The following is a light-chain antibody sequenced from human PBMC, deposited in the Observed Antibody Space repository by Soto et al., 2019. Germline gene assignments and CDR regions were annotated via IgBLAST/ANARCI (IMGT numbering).Light chain of an antibody. CDR2: GAS. J-gene: IGKJ3*01. CDR1: QSVSSN. Sequence: EIVMTQSPATLSVSPGERATLSCRPRQSVSSNLAWYQQKPGQAPRLLIYGASTRATGIPARFSGSGSGTEFTLTISSLQSEDFAVYFCQQYNNWPLTFGPGTKVDI. CDR3: QQYNNWPLT. V-gene: IGKV3-15*01.